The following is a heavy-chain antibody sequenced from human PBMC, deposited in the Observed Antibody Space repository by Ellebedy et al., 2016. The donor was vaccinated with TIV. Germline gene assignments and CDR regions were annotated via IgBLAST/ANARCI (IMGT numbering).Heavy chain of an antibody. V-gene: IGHV3-30-3*01. CDR3: ARGWGDSSGWYRGYYYYGMDV. J-gene: IGHJ6*02. Sequence: GGSLRLXXAASGFTFSSYAMHWVRQAPGKGLEWVAVISYDGSNKYYADSVKGRFTISRDNSKNTLYLQMNSLRAEDTAVYYCARGWGDSSGWYRGYYYYGMDVWGQGTTVTVSS. D-gene: IGHD6-19*01. CDR1: GFTFSSYA. CDR2: ISYDGSNK.